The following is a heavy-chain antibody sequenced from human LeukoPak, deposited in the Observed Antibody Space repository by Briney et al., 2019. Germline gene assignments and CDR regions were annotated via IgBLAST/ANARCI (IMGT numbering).Heavy chain of an antibody. V-gene: IGHV1-46*01. CDR1: GYTFTSYG. Sequence: ASVKVSCKASGYTFTSYGISWVRQAPGQGLEWMGIINPSGGSTSYAQKFQGRVTMTRDTSTSTVYMELSSLRSEDTAVYYCARDVGPRDYFDYWGQGTLVTVSS. J-gene: IGHJ4*02. CDR2: INPSGGST. CDR3: ARDVGPRDYFDY.